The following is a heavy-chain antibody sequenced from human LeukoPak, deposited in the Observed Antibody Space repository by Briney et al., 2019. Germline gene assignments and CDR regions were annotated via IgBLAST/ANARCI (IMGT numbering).Heavy chain of an antibody. CDR2: ISSSSSSI. D-gene: IGHD6-6*01. V-gene: IGHV3-48*01. J-gene: IGHJ4*02. Sequence: GGSLRLSCAASGFIFSNYGMHWVRQAPGKGLEWVSYISSSSSSIYYADSVKGRFTISRDNAKNSLFLQMNSLRAEDTAVYYCARGGAARPDYWGQGTLVTVSS. CDR1: GFIFSNYG. CDR3: ARGGAARPDY.